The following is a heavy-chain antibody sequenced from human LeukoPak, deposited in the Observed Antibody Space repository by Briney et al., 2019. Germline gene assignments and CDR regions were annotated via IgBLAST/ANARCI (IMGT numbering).Heavy chain of an antibody. D-gene: IGHD5-24*01. CDR2: IYYSGST. J-gene: IGHJ6*03. Sequence: SETLSLTCTVSGGPISSYYWSWIRQPPGKGLEWIGYIYYSGSTNYNPSLKSRVTISVDTSKNQFSLKLSSVTAADTAVYYCARIRDGYNSHYYYYYMDVWGKGTTVTVSS. V-gene: IGHV4-59*01. CDR3: ARIRDGYNSHYYYYYMDV. CDR1: GGPISSYY.